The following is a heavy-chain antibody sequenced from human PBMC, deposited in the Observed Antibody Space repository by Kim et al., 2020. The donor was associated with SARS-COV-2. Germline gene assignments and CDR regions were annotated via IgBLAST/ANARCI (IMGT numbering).Heavy chain of an antibody. CDR3: ARYTTYYYDSSGYSYFDY. Sequence: QGRVTITADKSTSTAYMELSSLRSEDTAVYYCARYTTYYYDSSGYSYFDYWGQGTLVTVSS. D-gene: IGHD3-22*01. V-gene: IGHV1-69*02. J-gene: IGHJ4*02.